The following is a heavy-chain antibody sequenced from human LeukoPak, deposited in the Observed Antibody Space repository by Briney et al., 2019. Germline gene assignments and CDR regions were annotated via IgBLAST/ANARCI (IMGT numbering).Heavy chain of an antibody. D-gene: IGHD1-26*01. CDR2: IYNSGST. J-gene: IGHJ4*02. CDR1: GGSVSSSTYY. CDR3: ARGQVGATQLFDY. Sequence: SETLSLTCTVSGGSVSSSTYYWNWIRQPPGKGLEWIVYIYNSGSTNYNPSFKSRLTISVDTSRNQFSLKVNSVTAADTAVYYCARGQVGATQLFDYWGQGTRVTVSS. V-gene: IGHV4-61*01.